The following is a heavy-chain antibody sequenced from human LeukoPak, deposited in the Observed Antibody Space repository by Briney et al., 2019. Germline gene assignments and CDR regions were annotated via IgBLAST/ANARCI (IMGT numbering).Heavy chain of an antibody. D-gene: IGHD3/OR15-3a*01. CDR2: INPNSGVT. V-gene: IGHV1-2*02. CDR3: ARAYSPRRGTGYDTDAFDI. CDR1: GYTFTGSQ. Sequence: ASVKVSCKASGYTFTGSQVHWVRQAPGQGLEWMGWINPNSGVTNYAQNFKARVTMATDTSISTAYMELSGLRSDDTAVYHCARAYSPRRGTGYDTDAFDIWGQGTMLTVSS. J-gene: IGHJ3*02.